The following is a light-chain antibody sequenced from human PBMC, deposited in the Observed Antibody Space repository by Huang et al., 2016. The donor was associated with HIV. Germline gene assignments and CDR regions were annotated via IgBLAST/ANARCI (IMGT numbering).Light chain of an antibody. V-gene: IGKV1-33*01. CDR2: DAF. Sequence: DIQMTQSPSSLSASVGDRVTITCQASQDIRNHLNWYQQKPGKAPNLLIYDAFSLQTGVPSRFSGSGSGTYYTLIISSLQPEDFATYYCQQFDNSLTFGAGTKVEIK. CDR3: QQFDNSLT. J-gene: IGKJ4*01. CDR1: QDIRNH.